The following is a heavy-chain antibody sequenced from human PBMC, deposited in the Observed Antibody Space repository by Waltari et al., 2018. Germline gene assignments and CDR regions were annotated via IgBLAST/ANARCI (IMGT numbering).Heavy chain of an antibody. CDR3: ARSSQVLRYFDV. V-gene: IGHV3-7*01. CDR1: EPHVSPFW. D-gene: IGHD3-9*01. CDR2: IKKDGSET. J-gene: IGHJ4*02. Sequence: EVRLVESGGDVVQWGGCLIATCLAPEPHVSPFWMTWVRRAPGRGLEWVAHIKKDGSETYYGDSVKGRFTISRDNARNSVSLHMTELRVEDTAVYYCARSSQVLRYFDVWGQGTLVTV.